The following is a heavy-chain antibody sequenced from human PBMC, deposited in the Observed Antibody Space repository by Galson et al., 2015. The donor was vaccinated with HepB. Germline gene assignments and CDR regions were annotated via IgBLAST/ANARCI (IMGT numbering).Heavy chain of an antibody. Sequence: SVKVSCKASGYAFTSYGISWVRQAPGQGLEWMGWISAYNGNTNYAQKLQGRVTMTTDTSTSTAYMELRSLRSDDTAVYYCASSAVAGDIDYWGQGTLVTVSS. CDR3: ASSAVAGDIDY. CDR2: ISAYNGNT. D-gene: IGHD6-19*01. V-gene: IGHV1-18*04. J-gene: IGHJ4*02. CDR1: GYAFTSYG.